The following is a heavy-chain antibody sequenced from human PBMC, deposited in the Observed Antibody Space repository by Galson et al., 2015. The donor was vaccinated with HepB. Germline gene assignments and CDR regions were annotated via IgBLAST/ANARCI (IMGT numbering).Heavy chain of an antibody. CDR3: ARGGGSGSYYNDY. Sequence: SVKVSCKASGGTFSGYAISWVRQAPGQGLEWMGGIIPIFGTANYAQKFQGRVTITADKSTSTAYMELSSLRSEDTAVYYCARGGGSGSYYNDYWGQGTLVTVSS. CDR1: GGTFSGYA. J-gene: IGHJ4*02. V-gene: IGHV1-69*06. CDR2: IIPIFGTA. D-gene: IGHD3-10*01.